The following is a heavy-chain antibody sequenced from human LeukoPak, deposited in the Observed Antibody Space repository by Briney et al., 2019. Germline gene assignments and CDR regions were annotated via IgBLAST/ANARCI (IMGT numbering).Heavy chain of an antibody. V-gene: IGHV1-2*02. J-gene: IGHJ4*02. CDR1: GYTFTGYY. CDR3: ARDSTSGSYSQGDY. CDR2: INPNSGGT. Sequence: GASVKVSCKASGYTFTGYYMHWVRQAPGQGLEWMGWINPNSGGTNYAQKFQGRVTMTRDTSISTAYMELSRLRSDDTAVYYCARDSTSGSYSQGDYWGQGTLVTVSS. D-gene: IGHD3-10*01.